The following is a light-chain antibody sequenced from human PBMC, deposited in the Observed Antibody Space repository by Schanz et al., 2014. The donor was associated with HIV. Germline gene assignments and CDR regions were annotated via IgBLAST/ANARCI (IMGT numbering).Light chain of an antibody. Sequence: QSVLTQPASVSGSPGQSVSISCSGSNADVGGYDYVAWYQQYAGKAPRLLIYDVYIRPSGISNRFSGSKSGSTASLTISGLRTEDEADYYCSSYTRGSTYVFGSGTKLTVL. CDR3: SSYTRGSTYV. CDR2: DVY. V-gene: IGLV2-14*03. CDR1: NADVGGYDY. J-gene: IGLJ1*01.